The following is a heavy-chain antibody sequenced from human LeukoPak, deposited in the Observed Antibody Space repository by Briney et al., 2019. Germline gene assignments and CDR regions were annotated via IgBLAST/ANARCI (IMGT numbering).Heavy chain of an antibody. J-gene: IGHJ4*02. CDR3: ARARTSMIVV. CDR2: INSDGSST. V-gene: IGHV3-74*01. D-gene: IGHD3-22*01. CDR1: GCTFSSYW. Sequence: GGSLRLSCAASGCTFSSYWMHWVRQAPAKGLVWVSRINSDGSSTSYADSVKGRFTISRDNAKNTLYLQMNSLRAEDSAEYYCARARTSMIVVWGQGTLVTVSS.